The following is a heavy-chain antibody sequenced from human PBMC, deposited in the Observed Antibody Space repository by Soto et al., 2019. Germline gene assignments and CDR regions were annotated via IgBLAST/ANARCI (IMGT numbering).Heavy chain of an antibody. CDR2: IYYSGYN. D-gene: IGHD4-4*01. CDR3: ARSDNYVPFEY. J-gene: IGHJ4*02. Sequence: QVQLQESGPALVKPSQTLSLTCTVSGGSISSGDYKWSWIRQPPGKGLEWIGYIYYSGYNYNNPSLKSRVTMSVDTSKNLFSLKLSSVTAADTAVYYCARSDNYVPFEYWGQGTLVTVSS. V-gene: IGHV4-30-4*01. CDR1: GGSISSGDYK.